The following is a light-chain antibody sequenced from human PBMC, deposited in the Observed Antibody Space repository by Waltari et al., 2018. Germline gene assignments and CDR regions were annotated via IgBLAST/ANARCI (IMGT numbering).Light chain of an antibody. CDR3: QQYNSYPFT. Sequence: DIQMTQSPSTLSASVGDRVTIICRASQRLSSYLAWYQQKPGKAPKLLIYKTSSLETGVPSSFSGTGSGTEFTLTIRSLQPDDIATYYCQQYNSYPFTFGPGTKVDIK. J-gene: IGKJ3*01. CDR1: QRLSSY. CDR2: KTS. V-gene: IGKV1-5*03.